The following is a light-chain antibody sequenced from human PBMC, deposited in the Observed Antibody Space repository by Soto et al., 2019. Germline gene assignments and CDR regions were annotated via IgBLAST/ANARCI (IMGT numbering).Light chain of an antibody. CDR1: QSVLYSSNNKNY. J-gene: IGKJ2*01. Sequence: DIVMTQSPDSLAVSLGERATINCKSSQSVLYSSNNKNYLAWYQQKPGQPPKLLIYWASTRESGVPDRVSGSGSGTDFTLTISSLQAEDVAVYYCQQSYSTPYTFGQGTKLEIK. V-gene: IGKV4-1*01. CDR3: QQSYSTPYT. CDR2: WAS.